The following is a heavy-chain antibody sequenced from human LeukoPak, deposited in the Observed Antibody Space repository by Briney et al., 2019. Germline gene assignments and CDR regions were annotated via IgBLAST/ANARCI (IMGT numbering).Heavy chain of an antibody. Sequence: SETLSLTCAVSGGSISSSNWWSWVRQPPGKGLEWIGYIYHSGSTYYNPSLKSRVTISVDRSKNQFSLKLSSVTAADTAVYYCARVPYYYGMDVWGQGTTVTVSS. CDR3: ARVPYYYGMDV. CDR2: IYHSGST. V-gene: IGHV4-4*02. CDR1: GGSISSSNW. J-gene: IGHJ6*02.